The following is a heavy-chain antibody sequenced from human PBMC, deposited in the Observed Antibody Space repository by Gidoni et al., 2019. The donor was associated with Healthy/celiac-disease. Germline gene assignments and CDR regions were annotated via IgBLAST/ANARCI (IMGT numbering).Heavy chain of an antibody. CDR1: GRSLSSSRYF. Sequence: QLQLQESGPGLLKPAETLSLTCTVSGRSLSSSRYFLGWLRQPPGKGLEWIGSIHYSGSPYYNPSLKSRVTISVDTSKNQFSLKLSSVTAADTAVYYCARTTVTTWCGGFDYWGQGTLVTVSS. J-gene: IGHJ4*02. D-gene: IGHD4-4*01. CDR3: ARTTVTTWCGGFDY. V-gene: IGHV4-39*01. CDR2: IHYSGSP.